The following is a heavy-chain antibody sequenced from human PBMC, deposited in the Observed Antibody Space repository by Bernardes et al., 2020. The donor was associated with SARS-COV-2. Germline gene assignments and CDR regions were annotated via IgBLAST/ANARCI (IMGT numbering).Heavy chain of an antibody. CDR3: AHNIKVVVDANVRYYYYYMDV. Sequence: SGPTLVKLTQTLTLTCTFSGFSLSTSGVGVGWIRQPPGKALEWLALIYWNDDKRYSPSLKSRLTIAKDTSKNQVVLTMTNVDPVDTGTYYCAHNIKVVVDANVRYYYYYMDVWGTGTTVTVSS. V-gene: IGHV2-5*01. D-gene: IGHD2-21*01. CDR1: GFSLSTSGVG. CDR2: IYWNDDK. J-gene: IGHJ6*03.